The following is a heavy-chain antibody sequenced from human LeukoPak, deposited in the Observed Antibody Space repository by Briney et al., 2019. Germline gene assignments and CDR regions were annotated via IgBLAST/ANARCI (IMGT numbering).Heavy chain of an antibody. Sequence: GGSLRLSCAASGFSFSSYGMHWVRQAPGKGLEWVAVISYDGSNKYYADSVKGRFTISRDNSKNTLYLQMNSLRAEDTAVYYCAKDLLAHDYGDTCFDYWGQGTLVTVSS. V-gene: IGHV3-30*18. CDR1: GFSFSSYG. D-gene: IGHD4-17*01. CDR2: ISYDGSNK. J-gene: IGHJ4*02. CDR3: AKDLLAHDYGDTCFDY.